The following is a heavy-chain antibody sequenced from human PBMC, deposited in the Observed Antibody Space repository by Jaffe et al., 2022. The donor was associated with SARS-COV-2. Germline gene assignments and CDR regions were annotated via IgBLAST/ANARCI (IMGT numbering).Heavy chain of an antibody. CDR1: GFTFSGSA. CDR3: TRPEYCSSTSCSRVTTTADMGGYYYYMDV. V-gene: IGHV3-73*02. D-gene: IGHD2-2*01. J-gene: IGHJ6*03. Sequence: EVQLVESGGGLVQPGGSLKLSCAASGFTFSGSAMHWVRQASGKGLEWVGRIRSKANSYATAYAASVKGRFTISRDDSKNTAYLQMNSLKTEDTAVYYCTRPEYCSSTSCSRVTTTADMGGYYYYMDVWGKGTTVTVSS. CDR2: IRSKANSYAT.